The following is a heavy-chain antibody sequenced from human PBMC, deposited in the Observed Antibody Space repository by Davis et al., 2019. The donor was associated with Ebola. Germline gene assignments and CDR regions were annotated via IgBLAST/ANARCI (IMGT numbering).Heavy chain of an antibody. J-gene: IGHJ4*02. CDR3: AKDSGGSGWYEFDY. CDR2: IWYDGSRK. V-gene: IGHV3-33*06. D-gene: IGHD6-19*01. CDR1: GFTLSSYS. Sequence: PGGSLRLSCAASGFTLSSYSMNWVRQAPDKGLEWVAVIWYDGSRKYYGDSVKGRFTISRDNSKNTLYLQMNSLRAEDTAVYYCAKDSGGSGWYEFDYWGQGTLVTVSS.